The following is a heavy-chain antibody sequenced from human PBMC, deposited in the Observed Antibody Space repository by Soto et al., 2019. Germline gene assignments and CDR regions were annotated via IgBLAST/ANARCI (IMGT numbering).Heavy chain of an antibody. Sequence: GGSLRLSCEVSGFTFNNYGMHWVRQAPGKGLEWVALISFDGSNKYYADSMKGRFTISRDNSKNTLYLQMNSLRAEDTAVYYCAKDRTYFDRSGYYYIPSPIFDYWGQGTLVTVSS. CDR1: GFTFNNYG. CDR3: AKDRTYFDRSGYYYIPSPIFDY. J-gene: IGHJ4*02. D-gene: IGHD3-22*01. CDR2: ISFDGSNK. V-gene: IGHV3-30*18.